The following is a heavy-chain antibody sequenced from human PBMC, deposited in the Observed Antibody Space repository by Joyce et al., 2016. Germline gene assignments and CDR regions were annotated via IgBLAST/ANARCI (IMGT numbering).Heavy chain of an antibody. J-gene: IGHJ4*02. CDR1: GSTFNNLW. V-gene: IGHV3-74*01. CDR2: IKEEGIST. Sequence: EVQLVESGGGLVQPGGSLSLPCVVSGSTFNNLWINWVRQAPGKGLGWVSGIKEEGISTFYADSVKGRFTISRDDAKNTVYLQMNSLRAEDTALYYCAGVFDYWGQGTLVTVSS. CDR3: AGVFDY.